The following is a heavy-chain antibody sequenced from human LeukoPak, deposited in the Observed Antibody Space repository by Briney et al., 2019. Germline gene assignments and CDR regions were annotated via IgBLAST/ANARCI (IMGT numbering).Heavy chain of an antibody. V-gene: IGHV4-39*07. D-gene: IGHD3-22*01. CDR2: IYYSGST. CDR1: GGSISSSSYY. CDR3: ARTYYYDSSGYGPPPYYYYMDV. J-gene: IGHJ6*03. Sequence: SETLSLTCTVSGGSISSSSYYWGWIRQPPGKGLEWIGSIYYSGSTNYNPSLKSRVTTLVDTSKNQFSLKLSSVTAADTAVYYCARTYYYDSSGYGPPPYYYYMDVWGKGTTVTISS.